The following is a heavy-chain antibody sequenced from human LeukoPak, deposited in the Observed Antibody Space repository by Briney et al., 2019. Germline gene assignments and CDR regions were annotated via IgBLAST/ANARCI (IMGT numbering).Heavy chain of an antibody. J-gene: IGHJ5*02. CDR3: AVDYYDSSGYYSSNWFGP. Sequence: GGSLTLSCAASGFTFSSYAMHWVRQAPGKGLEWVAVISYDGSNKYYADSVKGRFTVSRDNSKNTLYLQMNSLRAEDTAVYYCAVDYYDSSGYYSSNWFGPWGQGTLVTVSS. CDR1: GFTFSSYA. D-gene: IGHD3-22*01. CDR2: ISYDGSNK. V-gene: IGHV3-30*04.